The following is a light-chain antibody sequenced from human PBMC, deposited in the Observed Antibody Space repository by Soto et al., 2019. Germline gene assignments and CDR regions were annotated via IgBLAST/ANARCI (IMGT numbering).Light chain of an antibody. CDR3: QQYKDWPTT. CDR2: DAS. J-gene: IGKJ1*01. CDR1: QYINTR. Sequence: EIVLTQSPATLSSFPGDRVTLSCRASQYINTRLAWYQHRPGQAPRLLIYDASNRATGIPARFSGSGSETDFTLAITSLQSEDLGLYYCQQYKDWPTTFGQGTKVDI. V-gene: IGKV3D-15*01.